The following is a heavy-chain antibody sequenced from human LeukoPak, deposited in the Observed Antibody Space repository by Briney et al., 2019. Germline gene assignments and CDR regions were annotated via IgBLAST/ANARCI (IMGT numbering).Heavy chain of an antibody. CDR1: GFTFSTYW. V-gene: IGHV3-7*01. D-gene: IGHD6-13*01. J-gene: IGHJ4*02. CDR2: IKQDGNQK. CDR3: ARGVYSSSCD. Sequence: PGGSLRLSCAASGFTFSTYWMTWVRQAPGKGLEWVANIKQDGNQKYYVDSVKGRFTISRDNAKNSLYLQMNSLRAEDTAVYYCARGVYSSSCDWGQGTLVTVSS.